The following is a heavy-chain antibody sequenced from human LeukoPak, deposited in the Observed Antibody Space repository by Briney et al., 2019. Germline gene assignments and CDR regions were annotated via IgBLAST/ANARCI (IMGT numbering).Heavy chain of an antibody. CDR1: GFTFSSYA. V-gene: IGHV3-23*01. CDR3: ARQGYYGSGTYYSYFDY. D-gene: IGHD3-10*01. Sequence: GGSLRLSCAASGFTFSSYAMSWVRQAPGKGLEWVSAISGSGGSTYYADSVKGRFTISRDNSKNTLYLQMNSLRAEDTAVYYCARQGYYGSGTYYSYFDYWGQGTLVTVSS. J-gene: IGHJ4*02. CDR2: ISGSGGST.